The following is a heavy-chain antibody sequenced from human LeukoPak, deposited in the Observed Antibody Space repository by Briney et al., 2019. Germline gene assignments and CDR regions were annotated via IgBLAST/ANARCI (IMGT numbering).Heavy chain of an antibody. V-gene: IGHV1-69*13. CDR3: ARAGDYGDSGPNFDY. Sequence: SVKVSCKASGGTFISYAISWVRQAPGQGLEWMGGIIPIFGTANYAQKFQGRVTITADESTSTAYMELSSLRSEDTAVYYCARAGDYGDSGPNFDYWGQGTLVTVSS. CDR2: IIPIFGTA. D-gene: IGHD4-17*01. J-gene: IGHJ4*02. CDR1: GGTFISYA.